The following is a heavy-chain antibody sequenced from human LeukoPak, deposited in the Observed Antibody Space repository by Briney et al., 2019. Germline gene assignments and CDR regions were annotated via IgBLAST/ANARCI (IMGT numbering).Heavy chain of an antibody. D-gene: IGHD2-2*02. CDR1: GGSFSGYY. J-gene: IGHJ4*02. V-gene: IGHV4-34*01. CDR2: INHSGST. CDR3: ARGPGYCRSTSCYIDY. Sequence: WETLSLTCAVYGGSFSGYYWSWIRQPPGKGLEWIGEINHSGSTNYNPSLKSRVTISVDTSKNQFSLKLSSVTAADTAVYYCARGPGYCRSTSCYIDYWGQGTLVTVSS.